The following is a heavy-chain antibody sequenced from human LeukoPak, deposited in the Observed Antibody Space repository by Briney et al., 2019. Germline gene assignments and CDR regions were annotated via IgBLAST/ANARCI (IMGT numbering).Heavy chain of an antibody. J-gene: IGHJ6*02. CDR3: ARGRGKRGYSGYYGMDV. V-gene: IGHV1-8*01. CDR1: GYTFTSYD. D-gene: IGHD5-12*01. Sequence: ASVKVSCKASGYTFTSYDIHWVRQATGQGLEWMGWMNPNSGNTGYAQKFQGRVTMTRNTSISTAYMELSSLRSEDTAVYYCARGRGKRGYSGYYGMDVWGQGTTVTVSS. CDR2: MNPNSGNT.